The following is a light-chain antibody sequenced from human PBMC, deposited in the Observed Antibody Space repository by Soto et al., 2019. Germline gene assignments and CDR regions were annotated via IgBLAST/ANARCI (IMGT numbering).Light chain of an antibody. CDR2: DVS. J-gene: IGLJ1*01. V-gene: IGLV2-14*01. Sequence: QSVLTHPASLSGSPGQSITISCTGTSSDVGGYNYVSWYQQHPGKAPKLMIYDVSNRPSGVSNRFSGSKSGNTASLTISGLQAEDEADYYCSSYTSSSTLVFGTGTKVTVL. CDR1: SSDVGGYNY. CDR3: SSYTSSSTLV.